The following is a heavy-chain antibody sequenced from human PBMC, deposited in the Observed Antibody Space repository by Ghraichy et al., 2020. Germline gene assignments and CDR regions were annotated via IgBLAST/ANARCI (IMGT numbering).Heavy chain of an antibody. J-gene: IGHJ6*02. V-gene: IGHV3-48*02. CDR1: GFTFSSYN. CDR3: ARASAVVRYYYYDAMDV. CDR2: ITSSSRFI. D-gene: IGHD4-23*01. Sequence: GESLRLSCEASGFTFSSYNLNWVRQAPGKGPEWISYITSSSRFISYADSVKGRFTISRDNAKNSLYLQMNSLRDEDTAVYYCARASAVVRYYYYDAMDVWGQGTTVTVSS.